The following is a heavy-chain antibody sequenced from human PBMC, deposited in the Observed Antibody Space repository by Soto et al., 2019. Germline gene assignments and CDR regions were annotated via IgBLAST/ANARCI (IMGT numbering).Heavy chain of an antibody. V-gene: IGHV3-30*03. J-gene: IGHJ3*02. CDR1: GFTFSNYD. CDR2: ILYDGSNK. CDR3: ARAGRAAWIQPRDTIDI. D-gene: IGHD5-18*01. Sequence: GGSLRLSCAAYGFTFSNYDMHWVRQAPGKGLECVAVILYDGSNKYYADSVKGRFSISRDNSKNTFYLQMDSLRVEDTAVYYCARAGRAAWIQPRDTIDIWGQGTLVT.